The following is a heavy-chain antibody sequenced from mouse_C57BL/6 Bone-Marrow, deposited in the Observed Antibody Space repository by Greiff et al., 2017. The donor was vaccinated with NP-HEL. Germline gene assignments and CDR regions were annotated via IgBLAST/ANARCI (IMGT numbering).Heavy chain of an antibody. CDR1: GYTFTSYW. Sequence: QVQLQQSGAELVKPGASVKMSCKASGYTFTSYWITWVKQRPGQGLEWIGDIYPGSGSTNYNEKFKSKATLTVDTSSSTAYMQLSSLTSEDSAVYYCARSWAYYAMDYWGQGTSVTVSS. CDR2: IYPGSGST. CDR3: ARSWAYYAMDY. V-gene: IGHV1-55*01. J-gene: IGHJ4*01.